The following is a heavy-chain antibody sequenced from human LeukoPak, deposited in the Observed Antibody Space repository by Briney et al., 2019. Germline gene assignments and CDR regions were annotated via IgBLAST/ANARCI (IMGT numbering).Heavy chain of an antibody. J-gene: IGHJ5*02. Sequence: TSVKVSCKASGFTFTSSAMQWVRQARGQRLEWIGWIVVGSGNTNYAQKFEERVTFTRDMSTSPAYMELSSLRSEDTAVYYCAADKYYYDSSGYYYPNWFDPWGQGTLVTVSS. CDR3: AADKYYYDSSGYYYPNWFDP. CDR2: IVVGSGNT. D-gene: IGHD3-22*01. V-gene: IGHV1-58*02. CDR1: GFTFTSSA.